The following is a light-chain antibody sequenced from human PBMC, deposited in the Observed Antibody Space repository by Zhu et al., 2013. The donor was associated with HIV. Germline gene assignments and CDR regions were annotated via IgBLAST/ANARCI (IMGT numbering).Light chain of an antibody. CDR3: QQYNTYPYT. CDR1: QSISSY. CDR2: AAS. V-gene: IGKV1-39*01. Sequence: DIQMTQSPSSLSASIGDRVTITCRASQSISSYLNWYQHKPGQAPKLLIYAASSLQSGVPSRFSGSGSGTDFTLTISSLQPEDFATYYCQQYNTYPYTFGQGTKLEIK. J-gene: IGKJ2*01.